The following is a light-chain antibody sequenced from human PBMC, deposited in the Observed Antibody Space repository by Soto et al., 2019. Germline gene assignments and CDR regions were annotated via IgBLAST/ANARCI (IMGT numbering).Light chain of an antibody. CDR1: QSVSSN. CDR3: RQYYNWPRT. V-gene: IGKV3-15*01. J-gene: IGKJ1*01. CDR2: GAS. Sequence: EIVMTQSPATLSVSPGERATLSCRASQSVSSNLAWYQQKPGEAPRLLIYGASTRATSIPARISGSGSGTDLTLTISSLQSEDFAVYYCRQYYNWPRTFGQGTKVEIK.